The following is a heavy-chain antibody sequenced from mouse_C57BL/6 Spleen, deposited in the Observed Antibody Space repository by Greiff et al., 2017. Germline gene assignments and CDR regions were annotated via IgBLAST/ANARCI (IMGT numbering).Heavy chain of an antibody. Sequence: QVQLQQPGAELVKPGASVTLSCKASGYTFTSYWMHWVKQRPGQGLEWIGMIHPNSGSTNYNEKFKRKATLTVYKSSSTTYMQLSSLTSEDSAVDYCALTTSFDVWGTGTTVTVSS. V-gene: IGHV1-64*01. CDR2: IHPNSGST. D-gene: IGHD2-1*01. CDR3: ALTTSFDV. CDR1: GYTFTSYW. J-gene: IGHJ1*03.